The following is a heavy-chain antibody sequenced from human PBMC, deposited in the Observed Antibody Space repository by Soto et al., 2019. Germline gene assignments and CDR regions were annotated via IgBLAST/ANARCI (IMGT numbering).Heavy chain of an antibody. Sequence: GGSLRLSCSASGFSVSSYGVHWVRQAPGKGLEWVAVIWYDGRNIFYADSVKGRFTISRDNAKNIVYFQMNNLRVEDTGLYYCARDSGHPSTYVRDALDFCGQGTRVTV. J-gene: IGHJ3*01. CDR2: IWYDGRNI. V-gene: IGHV3-33*01. CDR3: ARDSGHPSTYVRDALDF. CDR1: GFSVSSYG. D-gene: IGHD3-10*02.